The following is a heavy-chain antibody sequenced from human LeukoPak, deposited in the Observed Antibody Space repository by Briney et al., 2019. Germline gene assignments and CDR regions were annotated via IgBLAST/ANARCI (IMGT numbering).Heavy chain of an antibody. CDR1: GGSISSYY. D-gene: IGHD6-19*01. V-gene: IGHV4-4*07. CDR2: IYTSGST. Sequence: IPSETLSLTCTVSGGSISSYYWSWIRQPAGKGLEWIGRIYTSGSTNYNPSLKSRVTMSVVTSKNQFSLKLSSVTAADTAVYYCARESGWSAYYYYYYGMDVWGQGTTVTVSS. CDR3: ARESGWSAYYYYYYGMDV. J-gene: IGHJ6*02.